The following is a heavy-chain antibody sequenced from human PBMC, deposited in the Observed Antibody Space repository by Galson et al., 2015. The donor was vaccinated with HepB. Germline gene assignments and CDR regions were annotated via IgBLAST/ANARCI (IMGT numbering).Heavy chain of an antibody. CDR2: INPSGGST. Sequence: SVKVSCKASGYTFTSYYMHWVRQAPGQGLEWMGIINPSGGSTSYAQKFQGRVTMTRDTSTSTVYMELSSLRSEDTAVYYCARDGGQLVPQYYFDYWGPGTLVTVSS. V-gene: IGHV1-46*01. D-gene: IGHD6-13*01. CDR1: GYTFTSYY. CDR3: ARDGGQLVPQYYFDY. J-gene: IGHJ4*02.